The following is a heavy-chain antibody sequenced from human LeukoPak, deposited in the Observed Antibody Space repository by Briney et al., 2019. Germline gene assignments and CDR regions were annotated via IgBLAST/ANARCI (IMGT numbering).Heavy chain of an antibody. CDR1: GFTFSTYS. V-gene: IGHV3-21*01. CDR3: ARDPPYYDSSGYYYDY. Sequence: GGSLRLSCAASGFTFSTYSMSWVRQAPGKGLEWVSSISGSSIYIYYADSVKGRFTISRDNAKNSLYLQMNSLRAEDTAVYYCARDPPYYDSSGYYYDYWGQGTLVTVSS. D-gene: IGHD3-22*01. CDR2: ISGSSIYI. J-gene: IGHJ4*02.